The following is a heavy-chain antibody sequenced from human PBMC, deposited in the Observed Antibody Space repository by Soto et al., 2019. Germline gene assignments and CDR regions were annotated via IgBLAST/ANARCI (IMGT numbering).Heavy chain of an antibody. D-gene: IGHD6-19*01. CDR1: GFSLTSPAVG. Sequence: QITLKESGPTLVKPTQTLTLTCTFSGFSLTSPAVGVNWIRQPPGKALEWLALIYWDDDKKYSPSLKSRLTIPKDTSKNQVVLTMTNMDPVDTATYYCAHGSGWLSDYWGQGTLVTVSS. CDR2: IYWDDDK. J-gene: IGHJ4*02. V-gene: IGHV2-5*02. CDR3: AHGSGWLSDY.